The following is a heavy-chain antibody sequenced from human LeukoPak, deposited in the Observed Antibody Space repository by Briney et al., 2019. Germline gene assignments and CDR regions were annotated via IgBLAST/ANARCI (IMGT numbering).Heavy chain of an antibody. Sequence: PGGSLRLSCAASGFAFGNYAMGWVRQAPGKGLEWVSSIDSSGTYTPSAESVKGRFTISRDNSENTMYLQLNSLRAEDTAVYSCAKISTVTENFDHWGQGTLVTGSS. CDR3: AKISTVTENFDH. CDR1: GFAFGNYA. V-gene: IGHV3-23*05. CDR2: IDSSGTYT. J-gene: IGHJ4*02. D-gene: IGHD4-17*01.